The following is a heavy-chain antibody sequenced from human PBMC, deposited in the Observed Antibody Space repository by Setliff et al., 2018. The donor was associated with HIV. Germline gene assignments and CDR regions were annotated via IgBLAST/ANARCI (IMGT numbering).Heavy chain of an antibody. J-gene: IGHJ4*02. CDR1: GGPISNYY. CDR2: IYYSGSP. V-gene: IGHV4-59*01. CDR3: ARTTTTPIAGMSAPPPDY. D-gene: IGHD6-13*01. Sequence: PSETLSLTCTVSGGPISNYYWSWIRQPPGKELEWIGYIYYSGSPNYNPSLKSRVTISVDTSKNQFSLNLSSVTAADTAVYYCARTTTTPIAGMSAPPPDYWGQGTLVTVSS.